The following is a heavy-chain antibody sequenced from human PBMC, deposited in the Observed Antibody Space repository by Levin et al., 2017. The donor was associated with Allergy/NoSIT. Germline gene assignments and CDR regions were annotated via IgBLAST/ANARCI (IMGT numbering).Heavy chain of an antibody. V-gene: IGHV1-46*01. CDR3: ARETVAGYYGMDV. Sequence: ASVKVSCKASGYTFSSYYMHWVRQAPGQWLEWMGVINPSGGSTSYAQKFQGRVTMTRDTSTSTVYMELSSLRSEDTAVYYCARETVAGYYGMDVWGQGTTVTVSS. J-gene: IGHJ6*02. D-gene: IGHD6-19*01. CDR2: INPSGGST. CDR1: GYTFSSYY.